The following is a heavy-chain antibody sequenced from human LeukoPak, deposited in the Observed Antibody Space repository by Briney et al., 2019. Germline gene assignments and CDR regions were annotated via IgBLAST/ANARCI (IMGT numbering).Heavy chain of an antibody. J-gene: IGHJ6*02. Sequence: SGTLSLTCAVSGGSISSSNWWSWVRQPPGKGLEWIGEIYHSGSTNYNPSLKSRVTISVDKSKNQFSLKLSSVTAADTAVYYCARGGRIAAAGTAYYYYGMDVWGQGTTVTFSS. CDR2: IYHSGST. CDR1: GGSISSSNW. D-gene: IGHD6-13*01. CDR3: ARGGRIAAAGTAYYYYGMDV. V-gene: IGHV4-4*02.